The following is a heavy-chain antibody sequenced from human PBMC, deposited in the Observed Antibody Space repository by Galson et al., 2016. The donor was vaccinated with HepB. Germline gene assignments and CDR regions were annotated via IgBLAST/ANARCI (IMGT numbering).Heavy chain of an antibody. CDR1: GVSVSSASYY. CDR3: ARYAGVGTTPGRFGF. J-gene: IGHJ4*02. V-gene: IGHV4-61*01. Sequence: TLSLTCSVSGVSVSSASYYWTWIRQSPGKGLEWVGLVWQNGRTNYNPSLRSRLTISLDRSMNQFSLELNSVTAAGTAVYYCARYAGVGTTPGRFGFWGQGTLVTVSS. CDR2: VWQNGRT. D-gene: IGHD1/OR15-1a*01.